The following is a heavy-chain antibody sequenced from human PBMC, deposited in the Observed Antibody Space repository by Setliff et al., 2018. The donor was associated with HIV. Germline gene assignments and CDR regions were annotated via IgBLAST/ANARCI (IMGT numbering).Heavy chain of an antibody. Sequence: ASVKVSCKASGYTFSNHTIHWVRQAPGKRPEWMGWLNAGYGNTKYSQKLQGRVTITRDISASTAYMELSSLRSEDTAVYYCARSGLVYDDVLTGPPTDCWGQGTLVTVSS. D-gene: IGHD3-9*01. CDR1: GYTFSNHT. V-gene: IGHV1-3*01. CDR2: LNAGYGNT. J-gene: IGHJ4*02. CDR3: ARSGLVYDDVLTGPPTDC.